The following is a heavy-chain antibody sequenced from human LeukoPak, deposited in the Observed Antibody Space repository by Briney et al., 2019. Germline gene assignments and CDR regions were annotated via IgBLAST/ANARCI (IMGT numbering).Heavy chain of an antibody. CDR3: ERIRGGPIAATGNGTYNWFDP. CDR1: GGSISSYY. Sequence: SETLSLTCTVSGGSISSYYWSWIRQPPGKGLEWIGYIYYSGSTNYNHSLKSRVTISVDTSKNQFYLKLSSVTAADTAVYYCERIRGGPIAATGNGTYNWFDPWGQGTLVTVSS. J-gene: IGHJ5*02. CDR2: IYYSGST. V-gene: IGHV4-59*01. D-gene: IGHD6-13*01.